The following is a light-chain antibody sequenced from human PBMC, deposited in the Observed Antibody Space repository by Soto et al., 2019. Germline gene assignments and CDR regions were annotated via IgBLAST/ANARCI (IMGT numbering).Light chain of an antibody. CDR1: QGINNY. CDR3: QQLKSYPIT. CDR2: AAY. Sequence: DIQLTQSPSFLSASVGDRVTITCRASQGINNYLAWYQQKPGKAPNLLIYAAYTLQNGVPSRFSSSGSGTEFTLTITNLQPEDFATYHCQQLKSYPITFGPGTKVD. V-gene: IGKV1-9*01. J-gene: IGKJ3*01.